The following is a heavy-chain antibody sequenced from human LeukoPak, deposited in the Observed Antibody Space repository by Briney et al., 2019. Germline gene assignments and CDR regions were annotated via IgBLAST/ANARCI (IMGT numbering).Heavy chain of an antibody. J-gene: IGHJ6*03. CDR1: GLTFDDYA. Sequence: GGSLRLSCAASGLTFDDYATDWVRQAPGKGLEWVSLISGDGGSTYYADSVKGRFTISRDNSKNSLYLQMNSLRTEDTALYYCAKGDIVVVPSGRYYYYMDVWGKGTTVTVSS. D-gene: IGHD2-2*01. CDR2: ISGDGGST. CDR3: AKGDIVVVPSGRYYYYMDV. V-gene: IGHV3-43*02.